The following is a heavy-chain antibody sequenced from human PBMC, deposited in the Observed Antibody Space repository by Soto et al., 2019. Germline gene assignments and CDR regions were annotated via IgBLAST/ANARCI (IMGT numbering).Heavy chain of an antibody. CDR1: GFTFGSFH. Sequence: GGSLRLSCAASGFTFGSFHMNWVRRAPGRGLEWVAYITSSSDTIYYSDSVKGRFTISRDNGKNSLFLQMNSLRGEDTAVYYCARVVVVIPPGYYYAMDVWGQGTTVTVSS. CDR3: ARVVVVIPPGYYYAMDV. V-gene: IGHV3-48*01. J-gene: IGHJ6*02. CDR2: ITSSSDTI. D-gene: IGHD3-22*01.